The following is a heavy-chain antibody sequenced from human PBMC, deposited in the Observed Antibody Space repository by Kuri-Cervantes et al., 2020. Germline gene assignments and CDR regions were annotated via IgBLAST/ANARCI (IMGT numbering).Heavy chain of an antibody. V-gene: IGHV3-48*01. CDR2: MSRSGSTI. CDR1: GFTFSSYW. D-gene: IGHD3-9*01. J-gene: IGHJ4*02. CDR3: VRDSHYDTLTGYNPFDY. Sequence: GGSLRLSCAASGFTFSSYWMSWVRQAPGKGLEWVSYMSRSGSTIYYADSVKGRFTISRDNAKNSLYLQMNSLRAEDTAVYYCVRDSHYDTLTGYNPFDYWGQGTLVTVSS.